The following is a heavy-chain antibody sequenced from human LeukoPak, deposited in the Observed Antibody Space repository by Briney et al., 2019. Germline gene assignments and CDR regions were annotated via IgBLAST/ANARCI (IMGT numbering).Heavy chain of an antibody. CDR1: VYTFHQYY. J-gene: IGHJ4*02. Sequence: ASVTVSCLASVYTFHQYYMQWLQQAAGHGLEWVGINNPSDGSTRAAKKFQSTVTMTRDTSTTAVYMDLSSLRSEDTAVYYCGVVPNYWGQGTLVTVSS. D-gene: IGHD3-3*01. CDR2: NNPSDGST. V-gene: IGHV1-46*02. CDR3: GVVPNY.